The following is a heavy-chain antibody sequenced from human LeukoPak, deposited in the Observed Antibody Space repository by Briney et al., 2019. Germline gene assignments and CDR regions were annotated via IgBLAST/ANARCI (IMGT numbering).Heavy chain of an antibody. V-gene: IGHV3-21*01. CDR1: GFTFSSYS. D-gene: IGHD3-22*01. CDR2: ISSSSSNI. Sequence: GGSLRLSCAASGFTFSSYSMNWVRQAPGKGLEWVSSISSSSSNIYYADSVKGRFTISRDNAKNSLYLQMNSLRAEDTAVYYCARDRGSGYYGHYYYYYGMDVWGQGTTVTVSS. J-gene: IGHJ6*02. CDR3: ARDRGSGYYGHYYYYYGMDV.